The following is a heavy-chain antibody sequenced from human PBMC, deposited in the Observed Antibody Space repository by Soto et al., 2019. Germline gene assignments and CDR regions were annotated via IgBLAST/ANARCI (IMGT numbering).Heavy chain of an antibody. CDR3: TRDRSTVTLFDY. Sequence: EAQLVESGGGLVQPGGSLRLSCAVSGFTLSDYWMHWVRQAPGKGLVWVSRINSDGSITGYADSVKGRFTVSRDNGKDTVELQINSLRAEDTAVYYCTRDRSTVTLFDYWGQGTLVTVSS. D-gene: IGHD4-17*01. CDR2: INSDGSIT. J-gene: IGHJ4*02. V-gene: IGHV3-74*01. CDR1: GFTLSDYW.